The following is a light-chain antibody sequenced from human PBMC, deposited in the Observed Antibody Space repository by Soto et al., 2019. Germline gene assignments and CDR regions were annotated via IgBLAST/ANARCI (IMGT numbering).Light chain of an antibody. CDR3: SSYTTSSTRV. Sequence: QSVLTQPASVSGSPGQSITISCTGTNSDVSGYKYVSWYQQHPDKAPKLMIYEVSNRPSGVSNRFSGSKSGNTASLTISGLQAEDEADYYCSSYTTSSTRVFGTGTKLTVL. J-gene: IGLJ1*01. CDR2: EVS. CDR1: NSDVSGYKY. V-gene: IGLV2-14*01.